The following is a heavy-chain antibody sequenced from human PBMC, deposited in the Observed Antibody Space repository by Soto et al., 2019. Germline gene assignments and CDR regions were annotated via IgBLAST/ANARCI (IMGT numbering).Heavy chain of an antibody. Sequence: QVQLVESGGGVVQPGRSLRLSCAASGFTFSSYSMHWVRQAPGKGLEWVAAMSYDGNSKYFADSVKGRFTISRDNSKNTLSLQMNSRGDEDSAVYYCARGRTVRDHDDFDLWGQGTLVTVSS. CDR1: GFTFSSYS. CDR3: ARGRTVRDHDDFDL. D-gene: IGHD2-21*01. V-gene: IGHV3-30-3*01. J-gene: IGHJ4*02. CDR2: MSYDGNSK.